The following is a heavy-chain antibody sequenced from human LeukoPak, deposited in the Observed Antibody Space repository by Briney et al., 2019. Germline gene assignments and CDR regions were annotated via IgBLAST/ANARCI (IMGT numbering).Heavy chain of an antibody. Sequence: SQTLSLTCAFSGDSVSSNSAAWNWIRQSPSRGLEWLGRTYYRSKWYNDYAVSVKSRITINPDTSKNQFSLQLNSVTPEDTAVYYCARYGSGSLPSPYYYYYGMDVWGKGTTVTVSS. CDR2: TYYRSKWYN. CDR1: GDSVSSNSAA. CDR3: ARYGSGSLPSPYYYYYGMDV. V-gene: IGHV6-1*01. D-gene: IGHD3-10*01. J-gene: IGHJ6*04.